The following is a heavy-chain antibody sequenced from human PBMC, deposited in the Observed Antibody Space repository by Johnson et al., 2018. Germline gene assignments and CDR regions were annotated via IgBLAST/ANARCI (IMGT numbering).Heavy chain of an antibody. Sequence: QVQLVQSGGGVVQPGRSLRLSCAASGFTFSSYGMQWVRQAPGKGLEWVAVIWYDGGNKYYADSVKGRFTIYRDNSKNTVYLQMNRLSAEDTAGYYCARDKGYCSSSSCHSQRLYYGVDVWGQGTLVTVSS. D-gene: IGHD2-15*01. CDR3: ARDKGYCSSSSCHSQRLYYGVDV. CDR2: IWYDGGNK. J-gene: IGHJ6*02. CDR1: GFTFSSYG. V-gene: IGHV3-33*01.